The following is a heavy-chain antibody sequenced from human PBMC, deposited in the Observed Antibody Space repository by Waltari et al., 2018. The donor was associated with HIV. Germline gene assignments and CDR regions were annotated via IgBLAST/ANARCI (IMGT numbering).Heavy chain of an antibody. CDR1: GFTFSTFG. V-gene: IGHV3-30*02. Sequence: QVQLVESGGRVVQPGGSARLSCATSGFTFSTFGMYWVRQAPGKGIEGISFIRYDGSNDYYGDSVKGRFTVSRDNAKNILYLQMTNLRPEDTALYYCAKRGTPYRGSGGGIDYWGQGTWVIVSS. CDR2: IRYDGSND. J-gene: IGHJ4*02. D-gene: IGHD1-26*01. CDR3: AKRGTPYRGSGGGIDY.